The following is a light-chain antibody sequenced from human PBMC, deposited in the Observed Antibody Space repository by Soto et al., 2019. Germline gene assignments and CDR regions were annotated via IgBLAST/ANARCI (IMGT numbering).Light chain of an antibody. J-gene: IGLJ2*01. V-gene: IGLV2-14*01. CDR2: EVN. Sequence: QSVLTQPASVSGSPGQSITISCTGTSSDVGGYNYVSWYQQHPGKAPKLMIYEVNNRPSGVSNRFSGSKSGNTASLTISGLQAEDEAYYYCSSYTSSSTLLFGGGTQLTVL. CDR3: SSYTSSSTLL. CDR1: SSDVGGYNY.